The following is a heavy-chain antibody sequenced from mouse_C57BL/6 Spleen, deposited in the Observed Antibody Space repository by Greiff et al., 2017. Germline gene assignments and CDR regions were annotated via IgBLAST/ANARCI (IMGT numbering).Heavy chain of an antibody. CDR1: GYTFTEYT. CDR2: FYPGSGSI. D-gene: IGHD2-13*01. CDR3: AGHEGGDNGEDGSAMDY. V-gene: IGHV1-62-2*01. J-gene: IGHJ4*01. Sequence: VQLQQSGAELVKPGASVKLSCKASGYTFTEYTIHWVKQRSGQGLEWIGWFYPGSGSIKYNEKFKDKATLTADKSSSTVYMELSRLTSEDSAVYFCAGHEGGDNGEDGSAMDYWGQGTLVTVSS.